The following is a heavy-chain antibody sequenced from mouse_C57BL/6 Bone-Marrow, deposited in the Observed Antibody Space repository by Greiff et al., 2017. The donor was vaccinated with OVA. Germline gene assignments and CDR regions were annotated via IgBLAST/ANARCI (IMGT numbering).Heavy chain of an antibody. D-gene: IGHD1-1*01. CDR1: GYSITSDY. CDR2: ISYSGST. J-gene: IGHJ4*01. V-gene: IGHV3-8*01. Sequence: EVQLQESGPGLAKPSQTLSLTCSVTGYSITSDYWNWIRKFPGNKLEYMGYISYSGSTYYNPSLKSRISITRDTPKNQYYLQLNSVTTEDTATYYCARYHYYGSSYRDYAMDYWGQGTSVTVSS. CDR3: ARYHYYGSSYRDYAMDY.